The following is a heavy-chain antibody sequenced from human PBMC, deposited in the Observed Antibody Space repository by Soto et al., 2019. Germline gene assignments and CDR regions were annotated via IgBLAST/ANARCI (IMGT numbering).Heavy chain of an antibody. Sequence: VQLLQSGAEVKKPGASVKVSCTTSGFTFTSYDINWVRQAPGQGREWLGWGNPNSGNTDYAQKFQGSVTMTRNTSITTAYMELSSLRSEDTAVYYCARVPFVNFGDSVPFDYWGQGTLVTVSS. CDR3: ARVPFVNFGDSVPFDY. D-gene: IGHD4-17*01. V-gene: IGHV1-8*01. CDR1: GFTFTSYD. J-gene: IGHJ4*02. CDR2: GNPNSGNT.